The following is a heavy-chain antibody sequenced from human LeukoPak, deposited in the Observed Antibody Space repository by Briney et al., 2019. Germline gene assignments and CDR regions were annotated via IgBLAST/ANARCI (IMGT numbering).Heavy chain of an antibody. Sequence: SETLSLTCAVYGGSFSGYYWSWIRQPPGKDLEWIGSIYFSGSTYYNPSLKSRVTISVDTSKNQFSLKLSSVTAADTAVYYCARETFGSGSQIFDYWGQGTLVTVSS. CDR2: IYFSGST. D-gene: IGHD3-10*01. CDR1: GGSFSGYY. CDR3: ARETFGSGSQIFDY. V-gene: IGHV4-34*01. J-gene: IGHJ4*02.